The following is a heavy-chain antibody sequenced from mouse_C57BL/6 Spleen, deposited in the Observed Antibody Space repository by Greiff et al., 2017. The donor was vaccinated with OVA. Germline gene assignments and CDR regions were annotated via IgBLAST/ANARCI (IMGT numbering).Heavy chain of an antibody. J-gene: IGHJ2*01. Sequence: EVQLQESGPELVKPGASVKIPCKASGYTFTDYNMDWVKQSHGKSLEWIGDINPNNGGTIYNQKFKGKATLTVDKSSSTAYMELRSLTSEDTAVYYCAREEIFYDYDGGYYFDYWGQGTTLTVSS. CDR1: GYTFTDYN. V-gene: IGHV1-18*01. CDR3: AREEIFYDYDGGYYFDY. CDR2: INPNNGGT. D-gene: IGHD2-4*01.